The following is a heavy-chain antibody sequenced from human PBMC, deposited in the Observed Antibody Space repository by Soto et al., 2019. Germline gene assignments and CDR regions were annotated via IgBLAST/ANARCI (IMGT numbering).Heavy chain of an antibody. J-gene: IGHJ6*02. CDR2: IGTAGDT. D-gene: IGHD3-10*01. CDR3: ARWFYYYGMEV. V-gene: IGHV3-13*01. CDR1: GFTFSSYD. Sequence: EVQLVESGGGLVQPGGSLRLSCAASGFTFSSYDMHWVRQATGKGLEWVSAIGTAGDTYYPGSVKGRFTISRENAKNSLYLQMNSLRAGDTAVYYCARWFYYYGMEVWGQGTTVTVSS.